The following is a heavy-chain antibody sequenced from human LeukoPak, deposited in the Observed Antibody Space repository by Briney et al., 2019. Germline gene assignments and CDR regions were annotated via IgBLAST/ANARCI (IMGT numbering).Heavy chain of an antibody. J-gene: IGHJ4*02. V-gene: IGHV3-23*01. CDR3: ARPAMVRGVIY. CDR2: ISGSGGST. D-gene: IGHD3-10*01. Sequence: PGGSLRLSCAASGFTFSSYAMSWVRQAPGKGLEWVSAISGSGGSTYYADSVKGRFTISRDNAKNSLYLQMNSLRAEDTAVYYCARPAMVRGVIYWGQGTLVTVSS. CDR1: GFTFSSYA.